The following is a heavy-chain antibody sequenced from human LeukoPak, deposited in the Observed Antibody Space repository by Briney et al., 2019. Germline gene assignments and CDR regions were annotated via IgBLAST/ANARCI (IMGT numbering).Heavy chain of an antibody. CDR2: IYTSGST. CDR3: ARDLVVVVAATGYYYYYGMDV. D-gene: IGHD2-15*01. Sequence: PSETLSLTCTVSGGSISSYYWSWIRQPAGKGLEWIGRIYTSGSTNYNPSLKSRVTMSVDTSKNQFSLKLSSVTAADTAVYYCARDLVVVVAATGYYYYYGMDVWGQGTTVTVSS. CDR1: GGSISSYY. V-gene: IGHV4-4*07. J-gene: IGHJ6*02.